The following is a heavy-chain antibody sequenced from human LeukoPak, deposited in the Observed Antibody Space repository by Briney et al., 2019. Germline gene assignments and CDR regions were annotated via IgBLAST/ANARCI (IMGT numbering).Heavy chain of an antibody. J-gene: IGHJ4*02. CDR3: ARGAEYYYDSSGYFPFDY. CDR2: ITGSYSHI. CDR1: GFIFSTYS. D-gene: IGHD3-22*01. Sequence: GGSLRLSCAASGFIFSTYSMNWVRQAPGKGLEWVSSITGSYSHIYYADSVKGRFTISRDNAKNSLYLQMNSLRAEDTAVSYCARGAEYYYDSSGYFPFDYWGQGTLVTVSS. V-gene: IGHV3-21*01.